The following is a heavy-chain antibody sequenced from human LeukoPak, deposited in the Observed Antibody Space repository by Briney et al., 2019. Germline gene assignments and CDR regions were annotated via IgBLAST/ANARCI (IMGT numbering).Heavy chain of an antibody. CDR3: ASPYYYGSGSYYAFDP. V-gene: IGHV1-69*06. Sequence: SVKVSCKASGGTFSSYAISWVRQAPGQGLEWMGGIIPIFGTANYAQKFQGRVTITADKSTTTAYMELSSLRSEDTAVYYCASPYYYGSGSYYAFDPWGQGTLVTVSS. J-gene: IGHJ5*02. CDR2: IIPIFGTA. D-gene: IGHD3-10*01. CDR1: GGTFSSYA.